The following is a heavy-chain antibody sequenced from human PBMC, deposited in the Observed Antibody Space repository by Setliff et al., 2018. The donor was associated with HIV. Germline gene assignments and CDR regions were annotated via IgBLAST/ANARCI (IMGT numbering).Heavy chain of an antibody. CDR2: IYYSGST. V-gene: IGHV4-59*01. Sequence: SETLSLTCTVSGGSISSYYWSWIRQPPGKGLEWIGHIYYSGSTNYNPSLKSRVTISVDTSRNQFSLNLSSVTAADTAVYYCARGLSFYDPGGFDYWGQGTLVTVSS. CDR1: GGSISSYY. CDR3: ARGLSFYDPGGFDY. D-gene: IGHD3-22*01. J-gene: IGHJ4*02.